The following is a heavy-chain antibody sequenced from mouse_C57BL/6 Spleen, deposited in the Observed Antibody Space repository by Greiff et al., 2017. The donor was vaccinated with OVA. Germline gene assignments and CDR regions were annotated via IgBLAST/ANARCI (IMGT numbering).Heavy chain of an antibody. CDR3: AGGTTVVAVPFDY. CDR2: IRLKSDNYAT. V-gene: IGHV6-3*01. CDR1: GFTFSNYW. D-gene: IGHD1-1*01. Sequence: EVKLVESGGGLVQPGGSMKLSCVASGFTFSNYWMNWVRQSPEKGLEWVAQIRLKSDNYATHYAESVKGRFTISRDDSKSSVYLQMNNLRAEDTGIYYCAGGTTVVAVPFDYWGQGTTLTVSS. J-gene: IGHJ2*01.